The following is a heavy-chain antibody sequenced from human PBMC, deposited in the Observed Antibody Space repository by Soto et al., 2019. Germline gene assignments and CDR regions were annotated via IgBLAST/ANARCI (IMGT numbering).Heavy chain of an antibody. J-gene: IGHJ3*02. D-gene: IGHD6-13*01. CDR1: GGTFSSYT. V-gene: IGHV1-69*02. CDR2: IIPILGIA. CDR3: ASPADGYSSSWRCDAFDI. Sequence: GASVKVSCKASGGTFSSYTISWVRQAPGQGLEWMGRIIPILGIANYAQKFQGRVTITADKSTSTAYMELSSLRSEDTAVYYCASPADGYSSSWRCDAFDIWGQGTMVTVSS.